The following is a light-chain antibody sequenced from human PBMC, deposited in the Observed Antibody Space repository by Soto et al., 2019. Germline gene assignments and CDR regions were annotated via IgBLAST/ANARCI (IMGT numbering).Light chain of an antibody. CDR3: QQSFT. CDR1: QSISSW. J-gene: IGKJ3*01. CDR2: KAS. V-gene: IGKV1-5*03. Sequence: DIQMTQSPSTLSASVGDRVTITCRASQSISSWLAWYQQKPGKAPKLLIYKASSLESGGPSRFSGSGSGTEFTLTISGLQPDDFAIYYCQQSFTFGPGTKVDIK.